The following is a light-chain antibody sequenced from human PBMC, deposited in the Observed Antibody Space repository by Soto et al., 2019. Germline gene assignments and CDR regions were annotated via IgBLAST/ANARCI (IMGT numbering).Light chain of an antibody. V-gene: IGLV2-8*01. Sequence: QSALTQPPSASGSPGQSVTISCTGTSSDVGSYKYVSWYQQHPGKAPKLVIYEVSKRPSGVPDRFSGSKSGNTASLTISGLQGEDEADYYCNSHAGSSAVFGTGTKVTVL. CDR2: EVS. J-gene: IGLJ1*01. CDR3: NSHAGSSAV. CDR1: SSDVGSYKY.